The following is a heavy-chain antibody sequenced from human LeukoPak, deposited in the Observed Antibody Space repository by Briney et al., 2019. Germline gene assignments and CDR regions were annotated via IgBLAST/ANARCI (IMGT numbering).Heavy chain of an antibody. Sequence: GGSLRLSCAASGFTFSNYAMTWVRQAPGKGLEWVSSLSGSGGSTYYADSVKGRFTISRDNSKNTLYLEMNNLRAEDTAVYYCANSYTSSSRTPFACWGQGTLVTVSS. J-gene: IGHJ4*02. CDR2: LSGSGGST. CDR3: ANSYTSSSRTPFAC. CDR1: GFTFSNYA. D-gene: IGHD6-6*01. V-gene: IGHV3-23*01.